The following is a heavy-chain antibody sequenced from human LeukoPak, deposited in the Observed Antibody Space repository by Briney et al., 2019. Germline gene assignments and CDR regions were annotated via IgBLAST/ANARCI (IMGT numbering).Heavy chain of an antibody. CDR1: GYSFNSYW. D-gene: IGHD6-13*01. CDR2: IYPGDSDT. J-gene: IGHJ3*02. CDR3: ATRYSSSWTGGAFDI. V-gene: IGHV5-51*01. Sequence: GESLKISCKGSGYSFNSYWIGWVRQMPGKGLEWMGIIYPGDSDTRYSPSFQGQVTISADKSISTAYLQWSSLKASDTAMYYCATRYSSSWTGGAFDIWGQGTMVTVSS.